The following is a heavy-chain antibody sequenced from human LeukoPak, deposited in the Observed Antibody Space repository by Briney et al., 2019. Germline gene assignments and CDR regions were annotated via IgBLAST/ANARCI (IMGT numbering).Heavy chain of an antibody. J-gene: IGHJ2*01. Sequence: PSETLSLTCAVYGGSFSGYYWSWIRQPPGKGLEWIGEINDSGSTNYNPSLKSRVTISVDTSKNQFSLKPSSVTAADTAVYYCARHRLLGGYFDLWGRGTLVTVSS. CDR2: INDSGST. V-gene: IGHV4-34*01. D-gene: IGHD3-10*01. CDR3: ARHRLLGGYFDL. CDR1: GGSFSGYY.